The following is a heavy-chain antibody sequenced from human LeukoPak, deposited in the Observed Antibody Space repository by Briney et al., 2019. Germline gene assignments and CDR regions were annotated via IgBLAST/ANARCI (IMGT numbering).Heavy chain of an antibody. Sequence: GGSLRLSCAASGFTVSSRYMSWVRQAPGEGLEWVSVLYSGGNTYYADSVEGRFTVSRDNSMNTLYLQMNSLRAEDTAVYYCASQWYFDLWGRGTLVTVSS. CDR1: GFTVSSRY. V-gene: IGHV3-53*01. CDR3: ASQWYFDL. CDR2: LYSGGNT. J-gene: IGHJ2*01.